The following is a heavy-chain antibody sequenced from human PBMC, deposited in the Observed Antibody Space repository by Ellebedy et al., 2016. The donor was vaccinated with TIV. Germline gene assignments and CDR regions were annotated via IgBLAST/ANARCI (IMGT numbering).Heavy chain of an antibody. D-gene: IGHD2-2*01. CDR1: GFIFDDYD. CDR2: ISNFNTVTYT. Sequence: GESLKISXAASGFIFDDYDMSWIRQSPGKGMEWLSYISNFNTVTYTNYADSVKGRFTISRDNAKNSLYLQMNSLRVDDTAVYYCGRYARGFYGIDVWGQGTTVIVSS. J-gene: IGHJ6*02. V-gene: IGHV3-11*03. CDR3: GRYARGFYGIDV.